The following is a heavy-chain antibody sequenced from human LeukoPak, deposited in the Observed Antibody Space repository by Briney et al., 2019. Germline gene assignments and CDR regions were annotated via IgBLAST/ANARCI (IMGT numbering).Heavy chain of an antibody. Sequence: ASVKVSCKASGYTFTSYGISWVRQAPGQGLEWMGWISAYNGNTNYAQKLQGRVTMTTDTSTSTAYMELRSLRSEDTAVYYCARGLKTYYDFWSGYYKYGMDVWGQGTTVTVSS. CDR2: ISAYNGNT. CDR3: ARGLKTYYDFWSGYYKYGMDV. V-gene: IGHV1-18*01. J-gene: IGHJ6*02. CDR1: GYTFTSYG. D-gene: IGHD3-3*01.